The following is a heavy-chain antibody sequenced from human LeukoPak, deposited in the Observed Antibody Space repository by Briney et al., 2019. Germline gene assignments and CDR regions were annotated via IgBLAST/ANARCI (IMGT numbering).Heavy chain of an antibody. Sequence: PSETLSLTCSVSGDSISSDTYYWGWIRQPPGKGLEWIGSVYYSGSTYYNPSLKSRVTISVDTSKNQFSLKLSSVTAADTAVYYCTSQNLGDCSSTSCSYNWLDPWGQGTLVTVSS. V-gene: IGHV4-39*01. D-gene: IGHD2-2*01. CDR3: TSQNLGDCSSTSCSYNWLDP. CDR2: VYYSGST. CDR1: GDSISSDTYY. J-gene: IGHJ5*02.